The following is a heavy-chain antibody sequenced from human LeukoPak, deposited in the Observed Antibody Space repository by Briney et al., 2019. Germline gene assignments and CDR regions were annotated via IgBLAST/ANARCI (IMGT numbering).Heavy chain of an antibody. D-gene: IGHD1-14*01. Sequence: GGSLRLSCAASGFTFSDYWMTWVRQAPGKGLEWVANINQDGSEKYYVDSVKGRFTVSRDNAKNSVFLQMNSLRAEDTAVYYCARGRFTDNGVFDYWGRGTLVIVSS. CDR1: GFTFSDYW. J-gene: IGHJ4*02. V-gene: IGHV3-7*01. CDR3: ARGRFTDNGVFDY. CDR2: INQDGSEK.